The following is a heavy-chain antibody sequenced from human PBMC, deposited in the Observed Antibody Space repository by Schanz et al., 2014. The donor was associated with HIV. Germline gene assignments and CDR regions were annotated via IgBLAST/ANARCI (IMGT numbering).Heavy chain of an antibody. D-gene: IGHD3-22*01. Sequence: VQLVQSGGGLVQPGRSLRLSCAASGFTFSIFGMHWVRQAPGKGLEWVAIIGYDGSNKYYADSVKGRFTVSRDNSKNTNTLYLQMNSLRAEDTAVYYCAKVLIPMIAVPYYGMDVWGQGTTVTVSS. CDR2: IGYDGSNK. J-gene: IGHJ6*02. V-gene: IGHV3-33*06. CDR1: GFTFSIFG. CDR3: AKVLIPMIAVPYYGMDV.